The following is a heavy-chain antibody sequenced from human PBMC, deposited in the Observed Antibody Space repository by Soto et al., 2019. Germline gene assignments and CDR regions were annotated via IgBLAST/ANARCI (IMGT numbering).Heavy chain of an antibody. CDR3: ASGSGSYPQLVGMDV. J-gene: IGHJ6*02. V-gene: IGHV1-3*01. Sequence: QVQLVQSGAEVKKPGASVKVSCKASGYTFTSYAMHWVRQAPGQRLEWMGWINAGNDNTKYSQKFQGRVTITRDTSASTAYRELSSLRSEDTAVYYCASGSGSYPQLVGMDVWGQGTTVTVSS. D-gene: IGHD3-10*01. CDR2: INAGNDNT. CDR1: GYTFTSYA.